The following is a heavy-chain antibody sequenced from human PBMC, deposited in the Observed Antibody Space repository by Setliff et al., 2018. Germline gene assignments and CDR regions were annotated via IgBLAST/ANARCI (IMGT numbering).Heavy chain of an antibody. V-gene: IGHV3-21*01. D-gene: IGHD3-22*01. J-gene: IGHJ4*02. CDR1: GFTFSSYC. CDR2: ISYGSTYI. CDR3: ASGVPREYYDSSGSSMLDY. Sequence: SLSLSCVASGFTFSSYCMDWFRQAPGKGLEWVSSISYGSTYIYQSDSVRGRFTISRDDAKKSLYLQMNSLCAEDTAVYYCASGVPREYYDSSGSSMLDYWGQGTLVTVSS.